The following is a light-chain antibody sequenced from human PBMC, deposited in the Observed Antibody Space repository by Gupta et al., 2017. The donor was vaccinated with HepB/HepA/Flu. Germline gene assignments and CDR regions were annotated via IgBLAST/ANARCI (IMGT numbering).Light chain of an antibody. CDR3: SSFTRTAVSYV. CDR2: EVT. Sequence: QSALTQPASVSGSPGQSISISSTGTTDDIGAYNFVSWYHHHPGKAPKLIIHEVTNRPSGISDRFSGSKSGDTASLNISSLQAEDEADYFCSSFTRTAVSYVFGTGTKVTVL. J-gene: IGLJ1*01. CDR1: TDDIGAYNF. V-gene: IGLV2-14*01.